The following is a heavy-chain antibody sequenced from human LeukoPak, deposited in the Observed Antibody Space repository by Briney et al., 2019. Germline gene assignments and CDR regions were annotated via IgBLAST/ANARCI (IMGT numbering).Heavy chain of an antibody. J-gene: IGHJ4*02. Sequence: SGPTLFKPTQTLTLTCTFSGFSLSTSVMCVSWIRQPPVKALEWLALIDWDDDKYYSTSLKTRLTIFKDTSKNQVVLTMTNMDPVDTATYYCARGTIFGVVTYPYFDYWGQGTLVTVSS. CDR3: ARGTIFGVVTYPYFDY. CDR2: IDWDDDK. D-gene: IGHD3-3*01. V-gene: IGHV2-70*01. CDR1: GFSLSTSVMC.